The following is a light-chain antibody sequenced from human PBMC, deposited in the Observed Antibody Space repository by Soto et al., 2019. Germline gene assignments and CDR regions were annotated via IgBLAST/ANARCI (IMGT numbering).Light chain of an antibody. CDR1: SGHSSNA. CDR3: QTWGAGMRV. Sequence: QPVLTQSPSASASLGASVKLTCTLSSGHSSNAIAWHQQQPEKGPRYLMRVNNDGSHNKGDGIPDRFSGSSSGPERYLTISSLQSEDEADYYCQTWGAGMRVFGGGTQLTVL. CDR2: VNNDGSH. V-gene: IGLV4-69*01. J-gene: IGLJ3*02.